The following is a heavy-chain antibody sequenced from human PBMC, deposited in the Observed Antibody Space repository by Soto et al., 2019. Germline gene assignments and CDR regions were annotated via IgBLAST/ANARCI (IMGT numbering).Heavy chain of an antibody. CDR3: AKPRCIVVVVAATRPDFYY. CDR1: GFTFSSYA. J-gene: IGHJ4*02. V-gene: IGHV3-23*01. CDR2: ISGSGGST. Sequence: EVQLLESGGGLVQPGGSLRLSCAASGFTFSSYAMSWVRQAPGKGLEWVSAISGSGGSTYYADSVKGRFTISRDNSKNTLYLQMNSLRAEDTAVYYCAKPRCIVVVVAATRPDFYYWGQGTLVTVSS. D-gene: IGHD2-15*01.